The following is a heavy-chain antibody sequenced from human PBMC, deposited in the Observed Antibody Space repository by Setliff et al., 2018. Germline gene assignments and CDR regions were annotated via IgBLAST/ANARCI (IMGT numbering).Heavy chain of an antibody. CDR3: ARVTGFSYMDV. V-gene: IGHV4-61*02. CDR1: GDSISRAKYY. Sequence: SETLSLTCTVSGDSISRAKYYWSWIRQSAGKGLECLGRIYTDGSTKYNPSLNSRVTLLIDTAKNQISLRLSSVTAADTAVYFCARVTGFSYMDVWGKGTTGTV. CDR2: IYTDGST. J-gene: IGHJ6*03. D-gene: IGHD3-3*01.